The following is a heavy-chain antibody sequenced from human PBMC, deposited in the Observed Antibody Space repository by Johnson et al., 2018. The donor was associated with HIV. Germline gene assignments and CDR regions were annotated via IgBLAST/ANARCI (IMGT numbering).Heavy chain of an antibody. CDR2: IYSGGNT. D-gene: IGHD2-21*02. CDR1: GFSISYDY. CDR3: ARGHSDLVTASDI. J-gene: IGHJ3*02. V-gene: IGHV3-53*01. Sequence: VQLVESGGGSIQPGGSLRLSCAASGFSISYDYMSWVRQAPGKGLEWVSSIYSGGNTYHADSVMGRFTISRDKSENTVYLQMHRLRAEDTAVYFCARGHSDLVTASDIWGHGTMVTVSS.